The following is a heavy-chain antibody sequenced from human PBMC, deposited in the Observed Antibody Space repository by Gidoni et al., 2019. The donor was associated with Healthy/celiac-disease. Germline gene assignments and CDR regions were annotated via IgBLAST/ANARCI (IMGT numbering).Heavy chain of an antibody. D-gene: IGHD2-2*01. CDR1: GYTFTAHF. CDR3: AREGYCSSTSCLNDAFDI. J-gene: IGHJ3*02. Sequence: QVQLVQSGAEVKKPAASVKVSCTASGYTFTAHFMHWVRQAPGQGLEWMGWINPNSGGTNYAQKFQGRVTMTRDTSISTAYMELSRLRSDDTAVYYCAREGYCSSTSCLNDAFDIWGQGTMVTVSS. V-gene: IGHV1-2*02. CDR2: INPNSGGT.